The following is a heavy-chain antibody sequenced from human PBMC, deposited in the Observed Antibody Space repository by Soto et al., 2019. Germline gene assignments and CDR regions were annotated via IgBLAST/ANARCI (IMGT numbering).Heavy chain of an antibody. Sequence: QVQLVESGGGVVQPGRSLRLSCAASGFTFSSYAMHWVRQAPGKGLEWVAVISYDGSNKYYADSVKGRFTISRDNSKNTLYLQMNSLRAEATAVYYCARAPIAARWGYYFDYWGQGTLVTVSS. D-gene: IGHD6-6*01. CDR1: GFTFSSYA. CDR2: ISYDGSNK. J-gene: IGHJ4*02. CDR3: ARAPIAARWGYYFDY. V-gene: IGHV3-30-3*01.